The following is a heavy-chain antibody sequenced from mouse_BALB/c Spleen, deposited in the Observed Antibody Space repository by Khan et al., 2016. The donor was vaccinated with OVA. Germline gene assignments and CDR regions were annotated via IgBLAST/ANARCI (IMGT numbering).Heavy chain of an antibody. CDR2: ISYSGST. CDR3: ARYYRYAMDY. Sequence: VQLKQSGPSLVKPSQTLSLTCSVTGDSITSGYWNWIRHFPGNKLEYMGYISYSGSTYYNPSLKSRISITRDTSKNPSYLQLHSVNTEDTATYYFARYYRYAMDYWGQGTAGTVSS. D-gene: IGHD2-14*01. J-gene: IGHJ4*01. CDR1: GDSITSGY. V-gene: IGHV3-8*02.